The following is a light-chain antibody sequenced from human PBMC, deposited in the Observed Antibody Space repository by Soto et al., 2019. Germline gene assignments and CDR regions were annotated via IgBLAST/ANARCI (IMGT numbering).Light chain of an antibody. CDR2: EVS. V-gene: IGLV2-14*01. Sequence: QSALTQPASVSGSPGQSITISCTGTGSDVGGYKYVSWYQQYPGKAPKLIIYEVSHRPSGVSNRFSGSKSGNTASLTISGLQAEGEADFYCSSHTSSSALVFGGGTKVTVL. CDR3: SSHTSSSALV. J-gene: IGLJ2*01. CDR1: GSDVGGYKY.